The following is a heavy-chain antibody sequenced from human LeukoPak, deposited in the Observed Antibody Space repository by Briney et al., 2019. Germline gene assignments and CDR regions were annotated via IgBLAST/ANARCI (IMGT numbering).Heavy chain of an antibody. D-gene: IGHD6-13*01. V-gene: IGHV3-53*01. CDR1: GFTVSNSF. J-gene: IGHJ4*02. Sequence: GESLRLSCAASGFTVSNSFMSWVRQAPGKGLEGVSIIYSGGTTYYVDSVKGRFTISRDNSKNTLYLQMNSLRAEDTAVYYCARDDRIGAAGTFDYWGQGTLVTVSS. CDR2: IYSGGTT. CDR3: ARDDRIGAAGTFDY.